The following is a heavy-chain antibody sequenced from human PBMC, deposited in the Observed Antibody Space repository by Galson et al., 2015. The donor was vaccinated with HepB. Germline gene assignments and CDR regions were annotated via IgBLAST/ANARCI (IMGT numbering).Heavy chain of an antibody. J-gene: IGHJ4*02. Sequence: SLRLSCAASGFTFNNFAMTWVRQAPGKGLEWVSVISGSDDSTYYADSVKGRFTVSRDNSKNMLYLQLSSLRAEDTALYFCARDSSVYCSGESCYPGLGFWGQGTLVTVSS. V-gene: IGHV3-23*01. CDR2: ISGSDDST. CDR3: ARDSSVYCSGESCYPGLGF. CDR1: GFTFNNFA. D-gene: IGHD2-15*01.